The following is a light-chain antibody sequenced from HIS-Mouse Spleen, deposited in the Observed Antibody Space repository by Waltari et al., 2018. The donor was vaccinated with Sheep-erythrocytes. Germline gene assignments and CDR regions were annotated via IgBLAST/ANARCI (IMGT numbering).Light chain of an antibody. CDR2: KAS. CDR1: QSISCW. CDR3: QQYNSYSPVYT. J-gene: IGKJ2*01. Sequence: DIQMTQSPSTLSASVGDRVTITCRASQSISCWLAWYQQKPGKAPKLLIYKASSLESGVPSRFSGSGSGTEFTLTISSLQPDDFATYYCQQYNSYSPVYTFGQGTKLEIK. V-gene: IGKV1-5*03.